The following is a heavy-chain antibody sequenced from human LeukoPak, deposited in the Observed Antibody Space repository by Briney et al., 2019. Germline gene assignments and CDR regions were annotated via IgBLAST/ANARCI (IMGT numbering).Heavy chain of an antibody. CDR1: GFTFSSHD. D-gene: IGHD3-10*01. Sequence: GGSLRLSCVVSGFTFSSHDMHWVHQAPGNGLEWLAIISYDGGKKDYADSVKGRFTISRDNSQNTLYLQMNSLRTEDTAVYYCAKDRSKGYYGDEFDFWGQGTLVTVSS. CDR3: AKDRSKGYYGDEFDF. CDR2: ISYDGGKK. J-gene: IGHJ4*02. V-gene: IGHV3-30*18.